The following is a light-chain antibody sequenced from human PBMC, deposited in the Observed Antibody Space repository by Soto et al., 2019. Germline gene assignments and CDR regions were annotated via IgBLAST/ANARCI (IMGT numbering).Light chain of an antibody. V-gene: IGKV3-15*01. CDR1: QSVSSN. J-gene: IGKJ5*01. Sequence: EILITQSPAPLSGSPGERATLSCRASQSVSSNLAWYQQKPGQAPRLLIYGASTRATGIPARFSGSGSGTEFTLTISSLQSEDFAVYYCQQYNNWPPGITFGQGTRLEIK. CDR3: QQYNNWPPGIT. CDR2: GAS.